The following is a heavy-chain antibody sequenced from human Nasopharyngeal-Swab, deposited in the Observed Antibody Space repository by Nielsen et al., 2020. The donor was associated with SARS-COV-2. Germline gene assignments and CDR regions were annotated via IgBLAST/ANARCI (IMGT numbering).Heavy chain of an antibody. CDR1: GYTFTGYY. V-gene: IGHV1-2*02. J-gene: IGHJ4*02. CDR2: INPNSGGT. Sequence: ASVKVSCKASGYTFTGYYMHWVRQAPGQGLEWMGWINPNSGGTNYAQKFQGRVTMTRDTSTSTVYMELSSLRSEDTAVYYCAREPRIAAAGDFDYWGQGTLVTVSS. D-gene: IGHD6-13*01. CDR3: AREPRIAAAGDFDY.